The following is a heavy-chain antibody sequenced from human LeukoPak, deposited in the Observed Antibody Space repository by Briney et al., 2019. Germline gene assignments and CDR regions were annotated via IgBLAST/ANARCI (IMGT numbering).Heavy chain of an antibody. CDR2: IRYDGSNK. D-gene: IGHD2-15*01. Sequence: QPGGSLRLXCAASGFTCSSYGMHWVRQAPGKGLEWVAFIRYDGSNKYYADSVKGRFTISRDNSKNTLYLQMNSLRAEDTAVYYCAKGPDVVVVVAAAASLYYMDVWGKGTTVTVSS. CDR1: GFTCSSYG. CDR3: AKGPDVVVVVAAAASLYYMDV. V-gene: IGHV3-30*02. J-gene: IGHJ6*03.